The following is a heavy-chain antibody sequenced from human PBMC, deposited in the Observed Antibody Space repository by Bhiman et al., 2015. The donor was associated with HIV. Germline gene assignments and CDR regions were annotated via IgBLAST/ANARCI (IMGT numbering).Heavy chain of an antibody. D-gene: IGHD6-6*01. CDR1: GFTFSSYA. CDR3: AKDLALGSSSGNYFDY. Sequence: EVQLVESGGGLVQPGGSLRLSCVASGFTFSSYAMSWVRQAPGKGLEWVSAISGSGGSTYYADSVKGRFTISRDNSKNTLYLQMNSLRAEDTAVYYCAKDLALGSSSGNYFDYWGQGIVVTVSS. V-gene: IGHV3-23*04. J-gene: IGHJ4*02. CDR2: ISGSGGST.